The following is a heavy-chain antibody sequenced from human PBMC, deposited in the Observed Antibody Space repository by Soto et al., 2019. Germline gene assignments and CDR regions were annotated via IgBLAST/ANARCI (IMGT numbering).Heavy chain of an antibody. J-gene: IGHJ6*02. CDR3: AKDRYGSLEGGMDV. V-gene: IGHV3-9*01. Sequence: DVQLVESGGGLVQPGRSLRLSCAASGFIFDDFGMHWVRQAPGKGLEWVSGVTWNSGNIDYADSVKGRFTITRDNAKNSLYLQMNGLRGEDTALYYCAKDRYGSLEGGMDVWGQGTTVTVSS. CDR1: GFIFDDFG. D-gene: IGHD1-26*01. CDR2: VTWNSGNI.